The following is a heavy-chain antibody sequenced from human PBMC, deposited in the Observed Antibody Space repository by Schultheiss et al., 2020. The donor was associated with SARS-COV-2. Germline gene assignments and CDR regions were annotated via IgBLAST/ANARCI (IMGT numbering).Heavy chain of an antibody. Sequence: GGSLRLSCAVSGFTFSNYGMHWIRQAPGKGLEWVAVIWYDGSNKYYADSVKGRFTISRDNSKNTLYLQMNSLIAEDTAVYYCAKDLHSKGQGIAAAGTFDYWGQGALVTVSS. D-gene: IGHD6-13*01. V-gene: IGHV3-33*06. CDR1: GFTFSNYG. J-gene: IGHJ4*02. CDR2: IWYDGSNK. CDR3: AKDLHSKGQGIAAAGTFDY.